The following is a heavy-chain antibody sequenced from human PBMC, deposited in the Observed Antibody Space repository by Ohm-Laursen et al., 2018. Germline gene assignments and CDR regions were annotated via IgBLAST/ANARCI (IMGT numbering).Heavy chain of an antibody. CDR1: GFTFTNAW. V-gene: IGHV3-23*01. Sequence: SLRLSCTASGFTFTNAWMSWVRQAPGKGLEWVSAISGSGGRTYYADSVKGRFTISRDNSKNTLYLQMNSLRAEDTAVYYCAKSYDSSGYYLAYYFDYWGQGTLVTVSS. CDR3: AKSYDSSGYYLAYYFDY. J-gene: IGHJ4*02. D-gene: IGHD3-22*01. CDR2: ISGSGGRT.